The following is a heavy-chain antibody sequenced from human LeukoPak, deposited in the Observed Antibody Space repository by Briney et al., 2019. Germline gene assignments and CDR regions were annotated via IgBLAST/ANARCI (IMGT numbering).Heavy chain of an antibody. Sequence: SETLSLTCTVSGGSISSYYWSWIRQPPGKGLEWIGYIYYSGSTNYNPSLKSRVTISVDTSKNQFSLKLSSVTAADTAVYYCANLYHDFWSGYFEYWGQGTLVTVSS. J-gene: IGHJ4*02. CDR2: IYYSGST. CDR1: GGSISSYY. V-gene: IGHV4-59*01. CDR3: ANLYHDFWSGYFEY. D-gene: IGHD3-3*01.